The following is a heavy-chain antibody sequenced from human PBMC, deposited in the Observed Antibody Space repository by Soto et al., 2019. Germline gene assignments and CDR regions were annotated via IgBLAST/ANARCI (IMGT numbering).Heavy chain of an antibody. CDR3: ARRIRVDFDY. D-gene: IGHD3-10*01. Sequence: SETLSLTCAFYCGSFIGYYWNWIRQPPGKGLEWIGEINHSGSTNYNPSLKSRVTISVDTSKNQFSLKLSSVTAADTAVYYCARRIRVDFDYWGQGTLVTVSS. J-gene: IGHJ4*02. CDR2: INHSGST. V-gene: IGHV4-34*01. CDR1: CGSFIGYY.